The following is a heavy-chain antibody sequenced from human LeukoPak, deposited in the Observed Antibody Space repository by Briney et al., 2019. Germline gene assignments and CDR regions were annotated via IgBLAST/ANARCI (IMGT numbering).Heavy chain of an antibody. J-gene: IGHJ4*02. CDR3: ATTGAVFLGGEDY. CDR2: FDPEDGKT. V-gene: IGHV1-24*01. D-gene: IGHD3-16*01. Sequence: GASVKVSCKVSGYALTELSMHWVRQAPGKGLEWMGGFDPEDGKTIYAQKFQGRVTMTEDTSTDTAYMELSSLTSEDTAVYYCATTGAVFLGGEDYWGQGTLVTVYS. CDR1: GYALTELS.